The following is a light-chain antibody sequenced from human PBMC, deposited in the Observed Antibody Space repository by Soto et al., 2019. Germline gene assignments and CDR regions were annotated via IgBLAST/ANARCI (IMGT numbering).Light chain of an antibody. V-gene: IGLV1-40*01. CDR1: SSNIGAGYD. Sequence: QAVVTQPPSVSGAPGQRVTISCTGSSSNIGAGYDVHWYQQLPGTAPKLLIYGNSNRPSGVPDRFSGSKSGTSASLAITGLQAEDEADYSCQSYDSSLSGPVVFGGGTQLTVL. CDR3: QSYDSSLSGPVV. CDR2: GNS. J-gene: IGLJ2*01.